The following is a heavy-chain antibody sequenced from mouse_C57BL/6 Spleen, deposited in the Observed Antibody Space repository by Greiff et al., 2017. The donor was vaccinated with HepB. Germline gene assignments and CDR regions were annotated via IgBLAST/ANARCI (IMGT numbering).Heavy chain of an antibody. CDR3: ARTTVVEFAMDY. J-gene: IGHJ4*01. D-gene: IGHD1-1*01. V-gene: IGHV3-6*01. CDR1: GYSITSGYY. CDR2: ISYDGSN. Sequence: EVKLVESGPGLVKPSQSLSLTCSVTGYSITSGYYWNWIRQFPGNKLEWMGYISYDGSNNYNPSLKNRISITRDTSKNQFFLKLNSVTTEDTATYYCARTTVVEFAMDYWGQGTSVTVSS.